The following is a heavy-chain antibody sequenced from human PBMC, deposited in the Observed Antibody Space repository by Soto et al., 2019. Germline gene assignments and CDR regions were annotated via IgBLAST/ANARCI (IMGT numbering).Heavy chain of an antibody. Sequence: GESLKISCAASGFTFSSYWMSWVRQAPGKGLEWVANIKQDGSEKYYVDSVKGRFTISRDNAKNSLYLQMNSLRAEDTDVYYCGRGGTVAGSSWRFDALDIWGQGTMVTVSS. V-gene: IGHV3-7*01. CDR3: GRGGTVAGSSWRFDALDI. CDR2: IKQDGSEK. CDR1: GFTFSSYW. D-gene: IGHD6-13*01. J-gene: IGHJ3*02.